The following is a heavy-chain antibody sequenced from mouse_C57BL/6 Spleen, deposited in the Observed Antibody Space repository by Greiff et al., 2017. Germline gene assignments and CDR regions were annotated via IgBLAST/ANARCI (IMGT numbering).Heavy chain of an antibody. V-gene: IGHV1-55*01. Sequence: VQLQQSGAELVKPGASVKMSCKASGYTFTSYWINWVKQRPGQGLEWIGDIYPGSGSTNYNEKFKSKATLTVDTSSSTAYMQLSSLTSEDSAVYYCARYYYGSRWYFDVWGTGTTVTVSS. CDR2: IYPGSGST. CDR1: GYTFTSYW. CDR3: ARYYYGSRWYFDV. J-gene: IGHJ1*03. D-gene: IGHD1-1*01.